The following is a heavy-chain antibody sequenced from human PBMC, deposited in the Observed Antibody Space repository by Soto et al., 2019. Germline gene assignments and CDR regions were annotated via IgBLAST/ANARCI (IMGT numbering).Heavy chain of an antibody. D-gene: IGHD3-10*01. CDR2: INHSGST. J-gene: IGHJ6*02. Sequence: SETLSLTCAVYGESFRGYYWSWIRQPTGKGLEWIGEINHSGSTNYNPSLKSRVTISVDTSKNQFSLKLSSVTAADTAVYYCARAAMVRGVIQYYYYYGMDVWGQGTTVT. V-gene: IGHV4-34*01. CDR3: ARAAMVRGVIQYYYYYGMDV. CDR1: GESFRGYY.